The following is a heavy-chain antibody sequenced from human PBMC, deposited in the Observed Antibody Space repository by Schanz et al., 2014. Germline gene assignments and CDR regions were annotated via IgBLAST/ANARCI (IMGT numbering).Heavy chain of an antibody. CDR2: FIPILDVG. J-gene: IGHJ3*02. V-gene: IGHV1-69*02. Sequence: QVQLVQSGAEVKKPGSSMKVSCKASRSTFSSYTISWVRQARGQGLEWVGRFIPILDVGNYAQQFQGRVTFTADKSTSTAYMELSSLRYEDTALYYCARGTMPGTFDIWGQGTMVTASS. CDR3: ARGTMPGTFDI. CDR1: RSTFSSYT. D-gene: IGHD2-2*01.